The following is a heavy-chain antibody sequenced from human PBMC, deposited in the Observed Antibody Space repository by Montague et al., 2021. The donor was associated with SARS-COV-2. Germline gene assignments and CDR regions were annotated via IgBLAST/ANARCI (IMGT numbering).Heavy chain of an antibody. CDR2: ISSSSSYI. Sequence: SLRLSCAASGFTFSSYRMNWVRQAPGKGLGWVSSISSSSSYIYYADSVKGRFTISRDNAKNSLYLQMNSLRAEDTAVYYCARDLTTVTSKYFDYWGQGTLVTVSS. V-gene: IGHV3-21*01. CDR1: GFTFSSYR. J-gene: IGHJ4*02. CDR3: ARDLTTVTSKYFDY. D-gene: IGHD4-17*01.